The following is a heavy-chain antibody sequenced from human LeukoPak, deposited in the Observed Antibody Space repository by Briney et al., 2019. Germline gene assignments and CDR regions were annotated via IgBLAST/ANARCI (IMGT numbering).Heavy chain of an antibody. D-gene: IGHD6-13*01. V-gene: IGHV4-4*02. Sequence: MPSGTLSLTCAVSGGSISSSNWWSWVRQPPGKGLEWIGEIYHSGSTNYNPSLKSRVTISVDKSKNQFSLKLSSVTAADTAVYYCATSPRIAAAGYGMDVWGQGTTITVS. J-gene: IGHJ6*02. CDR1: GGSISSSNW. CDR3: ATSPRIAAAGYGMDV. CDR2: IYHSGST.